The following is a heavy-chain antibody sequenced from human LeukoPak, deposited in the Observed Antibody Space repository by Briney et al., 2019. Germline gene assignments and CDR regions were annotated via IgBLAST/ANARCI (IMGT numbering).Heavy chain of an antibody. D-gene: IGHD2-21*02. CDR1: GFTFSSYA. Sequence: GGSLRLSCAASGFTFSSYAMSWVRQAPGKGLEWVSAISGSGGSTYYADSVKGRFTISRDNSKNTLCLQMNSLRAEDTAVYYCAKCRVTLYYYYYMDVWGKGTTVTVSS. CDR3: AKCRVTLYYYYYMDV. CDR2: ISGSGGST. J-gene: IGHJ6*03. V-gene: IGHV3-23*01.